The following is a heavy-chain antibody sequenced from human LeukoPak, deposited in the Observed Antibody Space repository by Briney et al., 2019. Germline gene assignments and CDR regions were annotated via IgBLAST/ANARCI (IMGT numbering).Heavy chain of an antibody. CDR2: VSGRDTST. Sequence: PGASLRLSCAASGFTFSNYAMSWVRQAPGKGLEWVSAVSGRDTSTYYTDSVKVRFTISRDNSKNTLYLQMNSLSAEDTAIYYCAKWGDYDVLTGYYDSDYWGQGTLVTVSS. CDR3: AKWGDYDVLTGYYDSDY. J-gene: IGHJ4*02. D-gene: IGHD3-9*01. CDR1: GFTFSNYA. V-gene: IGHV3-23*01.